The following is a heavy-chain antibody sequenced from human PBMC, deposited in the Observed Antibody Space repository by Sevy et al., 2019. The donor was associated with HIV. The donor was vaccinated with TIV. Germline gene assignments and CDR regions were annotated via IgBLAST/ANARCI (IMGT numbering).Heavy chain of an antibody. J-gene: IGHJ6*02. CDR3: AREVLVRTATLHRYYFYCMDI. CDR2: ISYNGNNK. Sequence: GGSLRLSCAGSGFTVSLYAMHWVRQAPGKGLEWVAVISYNGNNKNYADSVKGRFTISRDNSKNTVYLQMNSLRGEDTAAYYCAREVLVRTATLHRYYFYCMDIWGQGTTVTVSS. CDR1: GFTVSLYA. D-gene: IGHD2-2*01. V-gene: IGHV3-30*04.